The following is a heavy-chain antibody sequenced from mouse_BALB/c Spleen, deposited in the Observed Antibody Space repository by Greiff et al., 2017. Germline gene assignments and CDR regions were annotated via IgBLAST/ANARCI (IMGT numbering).Heavy chain of an antibody. V-gene: IGHV1-63*02. Sequence: VKLQESGAELVRPGTSVKISCKASGYTFTNYWLGWVKQRPGHGLEWIGDIYPGGGYTNYNEKFKGKATLTADTSSSTAYMQLSSLTSEDSAVYFCARSGYRYIYAMDYWGQGTSVTVSS. CDR2: IYPGGGYT. CDR1: GYTFTNYW. CDR3: ARSGYRYIYAMDY. J-gene: IGHJ4*01. D-gene: IGHD2-14*01.